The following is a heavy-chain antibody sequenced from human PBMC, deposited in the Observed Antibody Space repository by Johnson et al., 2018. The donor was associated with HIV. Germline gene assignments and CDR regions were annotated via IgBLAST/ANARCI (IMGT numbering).Heavy chain of an antibody. Sequence: QVQLVESGGGLVQPGRSLRLSCAASGFTFGDSALHWVRQAPGKGLECVAVISYDGSHKYYVDSVQGRFTISRDNSNNTLYLQMNSLRAEDTAVYYCAKGRSGTTASIDAFDIWGQGTMVTVSS. D-gene: IGHD1-7*01. V-gene: IGHV3-30-3*01. CDR2: ISYDGSHK. J-gene: IGHJ3*02. CDR3: AKGRSGTTASIDAFDI. CDR1: GFTFGDSA.